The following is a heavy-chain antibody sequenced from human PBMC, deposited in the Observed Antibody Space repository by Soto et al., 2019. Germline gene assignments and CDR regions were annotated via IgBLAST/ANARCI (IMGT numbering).Heavy chain of an antibody. J-gene: IGHJ4*02. CDR1: GGPFSSYA. V-gene: IGHV1-69*12. D-gene: IGHD6-13*01. Sequence: QVQLVQSGAEVKKPGSSVKVSCKASGGPFSSYAISWVRQAPGQGLEGMGGNIPIFGTANYAQKFQGRVTITADESTSTAYMELSSLSSEDTAVYYCARAGSWPHGPFDYWGQGTLVTVSS. CDR3: ARAGSWPHGPFDY. CDR2: NIPIFGTA.